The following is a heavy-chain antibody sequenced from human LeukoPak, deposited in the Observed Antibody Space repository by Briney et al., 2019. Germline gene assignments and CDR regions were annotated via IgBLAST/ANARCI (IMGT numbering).Heavy chain of an antibody. D-gene: IGHD1-26*01. CDR1: GFTFSSNY. V-gene: IGHV3-66*01. CDR3: ASRSYRDYYYYMDV. CDR2: IYSGGRT. J-gene: IGHJ6*03. Sequence: QAGGSLRLSCAASGFTFSSNYMTWVRQAPGKGLEWVSLIYSGGRTDYADSVKGRFTISRDNSKNTLYLQMNSLRAEDTAVYYCASRSYRDYYYYMDVWGKGTTVTISS.